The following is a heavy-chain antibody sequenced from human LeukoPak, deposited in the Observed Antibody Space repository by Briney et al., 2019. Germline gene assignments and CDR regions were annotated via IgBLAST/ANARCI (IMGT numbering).Heavy chain of an antibody. CDR2: ISSSSSTI. V-gene: IGHV3-48*01. J-gene: IGHJ4*02. D-gene: IGHD2-2*01. CDR3: ARDLVPAAPYYFDY. Sequence: PGGSLRLSCAASGFTFSSYSMNWVRQAPGKGLEWVSYISSSSSTIYYADSVKGRFTISRDNAKNSLYLQMNSLRAKDTAVYYCARDLVPAAPYYFDYWGQGTLVTVSS. CDR1: GFTFSSYS.